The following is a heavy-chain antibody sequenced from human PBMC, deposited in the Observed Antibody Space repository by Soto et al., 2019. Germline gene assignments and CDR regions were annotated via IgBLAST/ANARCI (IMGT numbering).Heavy chain of an antibody. D-gene: IGHD2-15*01. CDR1: GFTFSSYW. Sequence: EVQLVESGGGLVQPGGSLRLSCAASGFTFSSYWMSWVRQAPGKGLEWVANIKQDGSEKYYVDSVKGRFTISRDNAKNSLYLQIKRLRAEDTAVYYCARVDRRSGGSCYQDYWGQGTLVTVSS. V-gene: IGHV3-7*01. CDR3: ARVDRRSGGSCYQDY. J-gene: IGHJ4*02. CDR2: IKQDGSEK.